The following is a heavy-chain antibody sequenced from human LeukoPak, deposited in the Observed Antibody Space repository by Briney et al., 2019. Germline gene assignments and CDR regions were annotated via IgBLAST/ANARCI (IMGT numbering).Heavy chain of an antibody. CDR3: ARVSEPLGTSVY. V-gene: IGHV1-18*01. D-gene: IGHD1-7*01. CDR1: GYTFTSYG. CDR2: ISAYNGNT. J-gene: IGHJ4*02. Sequence: ASVKVSCKASGYTFTSYGISWVRQAPGQGLEWMGWISAYNGNTNYAQKLQGRVTMTTDTSTSTDYMELRSLRSDDTAVYYCARVSEPLGTSVYWGQGTLVTVSS.